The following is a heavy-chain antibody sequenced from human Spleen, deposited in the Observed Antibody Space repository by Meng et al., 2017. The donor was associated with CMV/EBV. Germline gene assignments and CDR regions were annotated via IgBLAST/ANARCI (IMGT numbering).Heavy chain of an antibody. CDR2: IYYSGST. D-gene: IGHD6-13*01. V-gene: IGHV4-61*08. J-gene: IGHJ5*02. CDR3: ARGGIQQLLYWFDP. CDR1: GGSLSSGDYY. Sequence: SETLSLTCTVSGGSLSSGDYYWSWIRQPPGKGLEWIGYIYYSGSTNYNPSLKSRVTISEDTSKNQFSLKLSSVTAADTAVYYCARGGIQQLLYWFDPWGQGTLVTVSS.